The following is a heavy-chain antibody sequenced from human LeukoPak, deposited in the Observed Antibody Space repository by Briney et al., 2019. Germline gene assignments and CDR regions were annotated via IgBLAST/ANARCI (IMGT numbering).Heavy chain of an antibody. V-gene: IGHV4-59*01. CDR1: GGSISSYY. J-gene: IGHJ5*02. D-gene: IGHD3-22*01. CDR3: ARSFHHSVMVNGFDP. CDR2: IYYSGST. Sequence: SETLSLTCTVSGGSISSYYWSWIRQPPGKGLEWIGYIYYSGSTNYNPSLKSRVSISIDTSKNQFSLMLNSVTAADTAVYYCARSFHHSVMVNGFDPWGQGTLITVSS.